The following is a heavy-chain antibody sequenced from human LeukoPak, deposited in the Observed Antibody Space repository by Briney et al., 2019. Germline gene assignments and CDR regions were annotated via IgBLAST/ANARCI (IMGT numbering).Heavy chain of an antibody. J-gene: IGHJ6*02. CDR3: ARTSRHYYGSGSNLKPWPADMDV. V-gene: IGHV4-59*02. CDR1: GDSVSNYY. Sequence: SETLSLTCTVSGDSVSNYYWTWIRQPPGKGLEWIGYVDNSGKTKYSPSLESRGTLSVDTSKNQFSLKLTSVTAADTAVYYCARTSRHYYGSGSNLKPWPADMDVWGQGITVTVSS. D-gene: IGHD3-10*01. CDR2: VDNSGKT.